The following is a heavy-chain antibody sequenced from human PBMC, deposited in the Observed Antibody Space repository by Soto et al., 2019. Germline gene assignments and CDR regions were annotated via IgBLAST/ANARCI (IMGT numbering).Heavy chain of an antibody. J-gene: IGHJ4*02. CDR2: IIPIFGTA. V-gene: IGHV1-69*01. Sequence: QVQLVQSGAEVKKPGSSVKVSCKASGGTFSSYAISWVRQAPGQGLEWMGGIIPIFGTANYAQKFQGRVTITADESTRTAYMELSSLRSEDTAVYYCARRSLGYCSGGSCYAPDYWGQGTLVTVSS. CDR1: GGTFSSYA. D-gene: IGHD2-15*01. CDR3: ARRSLGYCSGGSCYAPDY.